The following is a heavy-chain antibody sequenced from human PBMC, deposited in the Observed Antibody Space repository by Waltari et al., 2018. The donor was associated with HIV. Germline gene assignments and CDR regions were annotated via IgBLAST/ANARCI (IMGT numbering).Heavy chain of an antibody. CDR1: GYTFISYY. CDR2: MNPNVNRT. J-gene: IGHJ4*02. CDR3: ARAPCSGGSCRLFDY. Sequence: QVQLVQSGAEVKKPGASVKVSCTASGYTFISYYMHWVRQAPGQGLEWMGIMNPNVNRTSDEQKFQGRLTMTRETSTSTFYKELSSLRSEDTAVYYCARAPCSGGSCRLFDYWGQGTLVTVSS. V-gene: IGHV1-46*01. D-gene: IGHD2-15*01.